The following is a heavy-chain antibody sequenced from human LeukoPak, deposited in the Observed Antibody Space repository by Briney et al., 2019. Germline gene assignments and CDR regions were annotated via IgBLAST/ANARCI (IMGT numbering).Heavy chain of an antibody. CDR1: GFTFSSYA. D-gene: IGHD2-2*01. CDR2: ISGSRGTT. J-gene: IGHJ3*01. CDR3: ARLSSSSLGAFDL. V-gene: IGHV3-23*01. Sequence: GGSLRLSCAASGFTFSSYALSWVRQAPGKGLEWVSAISGSRGTTHFADSVKGRFTISRDNSKNTLYLKMNSLRAEDTAVYFCARLSSSSLGAFDLWGRGTMVTVSS.